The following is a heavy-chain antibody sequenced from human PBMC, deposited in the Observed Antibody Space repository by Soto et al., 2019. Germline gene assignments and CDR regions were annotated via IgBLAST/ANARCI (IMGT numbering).Heavy chain of an antibody. V-gene: IGHV1-18*01. Sequence: GASVKVSCKASGYTFTSYGISWVRQAPGQGLEWVGWISAYNGNTNYAQKLQGRVTMTTDTSTSTAYMELRSLRSDDTAVYYCARVIAAAGNLPGVGYYYYGMDVWGQGTTVTVSS. J-gene: IGHJ6*02. D-gene: IGHD6-13*01. CDR1: GYTFTSYG. CDR3: ARVIAAAGNLPGVGYYYYGMDV. CDR2: ISAYNGNT.